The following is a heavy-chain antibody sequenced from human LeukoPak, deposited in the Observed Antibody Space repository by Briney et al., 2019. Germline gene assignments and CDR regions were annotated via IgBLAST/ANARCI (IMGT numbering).Heavy chain of an antibody. J-gene: IGHJ4*02. CDR3: AKWPEGAMDYFDY. V-gene: IGHV3-23*01. CDR1: GFTFSRYG. D-gene: IGHD3-16*01. Sequence: PGGSLRLSCAASGFTFSRYGMHWVRQAPVKGLEWVSAISGDGTRTYYADSVKGRFTISRDNSKNTLYLEMSSLRVEDTAIYYCAKWPEGAMDYFDYWGQGTLVTVSS. CDR2: ISGDGTRT.